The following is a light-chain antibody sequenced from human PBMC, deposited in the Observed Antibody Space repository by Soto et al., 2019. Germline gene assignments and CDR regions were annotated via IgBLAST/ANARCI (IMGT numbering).Light chain of an antibody. CDR2: AAS. CDR1: QSISSY. J-gene: IGKJ2*01. Sequence: DIQMTQSPSSLSASVGDRVTITYRASQSISSYLNWYQQKLGKAPKFLIYAASNLESGVPSRFSGNGSGTDFTLTISSLQPEDFVIYYCQQSYSTPYTFGQGTKVDIK. V-gene: IGKV1-39*01. CDR3: QQSYSTPYT.